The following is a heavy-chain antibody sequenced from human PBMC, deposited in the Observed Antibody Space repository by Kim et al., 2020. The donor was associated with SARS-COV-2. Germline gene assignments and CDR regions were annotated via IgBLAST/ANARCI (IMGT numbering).Heavy chain of an antibody. J-gene: IGHJ4*02. V-gene: IGHV3-53*01. CDR3: AREGAYSSSWYRYFDY. Sequence: GGSLRLSCAASGFTVSSNYMSWVRQAPGKGLEWVSVIYSGGSTYYADSVKGRFTISRDNSKNTLYLQMNSLRAEDTAVYYCAREGAYSSSWYRYFDYWGQGTLVTVSS. CDR2: IYSGGST. D-gene: IGHD6-13*01. CDR1: GFTVSSNY.